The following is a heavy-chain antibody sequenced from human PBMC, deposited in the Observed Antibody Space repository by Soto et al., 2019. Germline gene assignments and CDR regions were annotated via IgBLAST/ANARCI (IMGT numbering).Heavy chain of an antibody. J-gene: IGHJ4*02. D-gene: IGHD3-22*01. CDR3: AKAPRNYDSSGYFDY. CDR2: ISGSGGST. Sequence: GGSLRLSCAASGFTFSGYAMSWVRQSPGKGLEWVSAISGSGGSTYYADSVKGRFTISRDNSKNTLYLQMNSLRAEDTAVYYCAKAPRNYDSSGYFDYWGQGTLVTVSS. CDR1: GFTFSGYA. V-gene: IGHV3-23*01.